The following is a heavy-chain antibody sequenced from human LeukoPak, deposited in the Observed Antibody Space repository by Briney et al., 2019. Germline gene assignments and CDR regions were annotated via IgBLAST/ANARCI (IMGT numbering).Heavy chain of an antibody. CDR2: IYYSGST. Sequence: SETLSLTCTVSGGSISSGDYYWSWIRHPPGKGLEWIGYIYYSGSTNYNPSLKSRVTISVDTSQNQFSLKLSSVTAADTAVYYCARAGFPGVLDIWGQGTMVTVSS. CDR1: GGSISSGDYY. D-gene: IGHD1-14*01. CDR3: ARAGFPGVLDI. V-gene: IGHV4-30-4*08. J-gene: IGHJ3*02.